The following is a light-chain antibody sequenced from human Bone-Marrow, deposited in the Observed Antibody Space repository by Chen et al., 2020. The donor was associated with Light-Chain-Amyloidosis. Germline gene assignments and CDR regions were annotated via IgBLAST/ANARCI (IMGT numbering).Light chain of an antibody. CDR1: QDISSS. CDR2: DTS. CDR3: QQCDNIPYT. J-gene: IGKJ2*01. V-gene: IGKV1-33*01. Sequence: DIQMTQSPSPMSASVGDRVTITCQASQDISSSLNWYQQKQGEAPKLLIYDTSILDTGVPSRFRGSGSGTHFTFTISSLQSEDFATYYCQQCDNIPYTFGQGTKLEIK.